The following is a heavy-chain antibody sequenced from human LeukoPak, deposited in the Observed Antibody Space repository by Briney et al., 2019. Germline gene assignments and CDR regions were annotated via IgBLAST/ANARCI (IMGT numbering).Heavy chain of an antibody. CDR2: IWYDGSNK. J-gene: IGHJ3*02. CDR3: ARATSGYYDSSGYPAGAFDI. V-gene: IGHV3-33*01. Sequence: PGGSPRLSCAASGFTFSSYGMHWVRQAPGKGLEWVAVIWYDGSNKYYADSVKGRFTISRDNSKNTLYLQMNSLRAEDTAVYYCARATSGYYDSSGYPAGAFDIWGQGTMVTVSS. D-gene: IGHD3-22*01. CDR1: GFTFSSYG.